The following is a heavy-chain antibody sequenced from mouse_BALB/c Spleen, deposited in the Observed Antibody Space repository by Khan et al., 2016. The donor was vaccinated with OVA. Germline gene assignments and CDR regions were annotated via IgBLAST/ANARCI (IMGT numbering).Heavy chain of an antibody. Sequence: QVQLQQSGAELMKPGASVKISCKATGYTFSSYWIEWVIQRPGHGLEWIGEILPGSDSTNYYEKFKGKATFTADTSSNTAYMQLSSLTSADSAVYYIARGAGTTYGMHYWRQGTSVTVSS. V-gene: IGHV1-9*01. CDR3: ARGAGTTYGMHY. CDR2: ILPGSDST. D-gene: IGHD4-1*01. J-gene: IGHJ4*01. CDR1: GYTFSSYW.